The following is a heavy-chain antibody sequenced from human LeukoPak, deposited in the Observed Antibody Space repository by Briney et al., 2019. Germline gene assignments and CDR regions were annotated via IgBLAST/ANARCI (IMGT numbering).Heavy chain of an antibody. J-gene: IGHJ4*02. CDR3: ARRNYYGSGSYYALSY. CDR2: IGHSDSYT. D-gene: IGHD3-10*01. V-gene: IGHV5-10-1*01. Sequence: GGSLRISCKGSGYSFTSYWISWVRQMPGKGQEWMGRIGHSDSYTNYRPSFQGHVTISADKSISTAYLQWSSLKASDTAMYYCARRNYYGSGSYYALSYWGQGTLVTVSS. CDR1: GYSFTSYW.